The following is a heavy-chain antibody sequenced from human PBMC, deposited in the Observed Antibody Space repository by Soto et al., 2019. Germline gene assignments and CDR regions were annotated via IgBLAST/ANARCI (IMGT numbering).Heavy chain of an antibody. D-gene: IGHD2-15*01. CDR3: AKDWGYCSGGSCLVSLDYFDY. Sequence: GGSLRLSCAASGFTFSSYAMSWVRQAPGKGLEWVSAISGSGGSTYYADSVKGRFTISRDNSKNTLYLQMNSLRAEDTAVYYCAKDWGYCSGGSCLVSLDYFDYWGQGTLVTVSS. CDR1: GFTFSSYA. V-gene: IGHV3-23*01. CDR2: ISGSGGST. J-gene: IGHJ4*02.